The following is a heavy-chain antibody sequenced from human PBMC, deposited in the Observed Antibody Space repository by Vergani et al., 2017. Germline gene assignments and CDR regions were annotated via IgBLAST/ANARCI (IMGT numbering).Heavy chain of an antibody. CDR3: AREIHYDFWTDLDY. V-gene: IGHV1-69*11. CDR2: IIPLLGTA. CDR1: GGTFSSYA. J-gene: IGHJ4*02. Sequence: QVQLVQSGAEVKKPGSSVKVSCKASGGTFSSYAISWVRQAPGQGLEWMGRIIPLLGTANYAQKFQGRVTITADESTSTAYMEMSSLRSEDTAVYYCAREIHYDFWTDLDYWGQGTLVTVSS. D-gene: IGHD3-3*01.